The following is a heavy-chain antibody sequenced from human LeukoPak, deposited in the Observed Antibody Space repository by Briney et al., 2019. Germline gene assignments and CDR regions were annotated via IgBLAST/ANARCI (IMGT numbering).Heavy chain of an antibody. CDR3: ARDLIAGDHGNFAY. CDR2: INGDGSSA. Sequence: GGSLRLSCAASVSTFRSYWMDWARQAPGRGLVWISRINGDGSSATYADSVKGRFTISRDNAKKTLYLQMNSLRAEDTAGYYCARDLIAGDHGNFAYWGQGTLVIVSS. J-gene: IGHJ4*02. D-gene: IGHD6-13*01. CDR1: VSTFRSYW. V-gene: IGHV3-74*01.